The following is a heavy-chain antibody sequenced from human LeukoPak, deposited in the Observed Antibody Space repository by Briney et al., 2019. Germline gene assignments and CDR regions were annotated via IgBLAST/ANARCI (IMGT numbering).Heavy chain of an antibody. V-gene: IGHV3-23*01. CDR2: ISSTGGTT. CDR3: AKLTLGYCSGGRCFFDY. J-gene: IGHJ4*02. Sequence: GGSLRLSCAASGITFSSYGMSWVRQAPGKGLEWVSSISSTGGTTYYADSVKGRFTISRDNSKNTLYLQMNSLRAEDTAVYYCAKLTLGYCSGGRCFFDYWGQGTQVTVSS. CDR1: GITFSSYG. D-gene: IGHD2-15*01.